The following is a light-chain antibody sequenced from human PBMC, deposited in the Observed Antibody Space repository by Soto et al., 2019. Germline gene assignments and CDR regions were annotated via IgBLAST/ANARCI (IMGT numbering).Light chain of an antibody. V-gene: IGKV3-20*01. J-gene: IGKJ3*01. CDR1: QSVSSSY. CDR2: GAS. CDR3: QQYGGSFRV. Sequence: IVLTQSPVTLSFSPCEIATLSCSSIQSVSSSYLAWYQQKPGHSPRLLIYGASSRATGIPDRFSGSGSGTDFTLTISRLEPEDFAVYYCQQYGGSFRVFGPGTKVDIK.